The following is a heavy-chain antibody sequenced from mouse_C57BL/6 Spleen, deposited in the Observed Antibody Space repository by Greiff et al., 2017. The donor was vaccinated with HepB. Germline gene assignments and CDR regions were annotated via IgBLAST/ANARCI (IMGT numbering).Heavy chain of an antibody. Sequence: EVKLVESGGGLVQSGRSLRLSCATSGFTFSDFYMEWVRQAPGKGLEWIAASRNKANDYTTEYSASVKGRFIVSRDTSQSILYLQMNALRAEDTAIYYCARDLYDGYWGAMDYWGQGTSVTVSS. D-gene: IGHD2-3*01. CDR1: GFTFSDFY. CDR3: ARDLYDGYWGAMDY. V-gene: IGHV7-1*01. J-gene: IGHJ4*01. CDR2: SRNKANDYTT.